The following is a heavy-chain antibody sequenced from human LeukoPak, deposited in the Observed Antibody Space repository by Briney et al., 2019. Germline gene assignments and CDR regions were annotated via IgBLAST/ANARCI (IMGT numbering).Heavy chain of an antibody. V-gene: IGHV3-30*02. Sequence: GGSLRLSCAASGFTFSNYGMHWVRQAPGKGLEWVAFIRYDGSNKYYADSVKGRFTISRDNSKTTLYLQMNSLRAEDTAVYYGAKGYSSGWYYSDPWGQGTLVTVSP. D-gene: IGHD6-19*01. CDR3: AKGYSSGWYYSDP. CDR1: GFTFSNYG. CDR2: IRYDGSNK. J-gene: IGHJ5*02.